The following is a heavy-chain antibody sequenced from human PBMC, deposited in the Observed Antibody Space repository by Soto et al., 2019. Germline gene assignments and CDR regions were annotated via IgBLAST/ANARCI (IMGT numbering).Heavy chain of an antibody. CDR2: IIPIFGTA. CDR3: ALLGYCSGGSCSNWFDP. D-gene: IGHD2-15*01. Sequence: VASVKVSCKASGGTFSSYAISWVRQAPGQGLEWMGGIIPIFGTANYAQKFQGRVTITADKSTSTAYMELSSLRSEDTAVYYCALLGYCSGGSCSNWFDPWGQGTLVTVSS. CDR1: GGTFSSYA. J-gene: IGHJ5*02. V-gene: IGHV1-69*06.